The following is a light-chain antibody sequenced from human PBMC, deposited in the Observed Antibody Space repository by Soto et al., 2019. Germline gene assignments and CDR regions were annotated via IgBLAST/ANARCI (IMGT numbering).Light chain of an antibody. V-gene: IGKV3-15*01. J-gene: IGKJ4*01. CDR1: QSVSTK. CDR2: GAS. Sequence: EIVMTQSPATLSVSPGERATLSCRASQSVSTKLAWYQQKPGQAPRPLIYGASTRATGIPARFSGSGSGTEFTLTISSLQSEDFAVYYCQQYNNWPPVTFGGGTKVDIK. CDR3: QQYNNWPPVT.